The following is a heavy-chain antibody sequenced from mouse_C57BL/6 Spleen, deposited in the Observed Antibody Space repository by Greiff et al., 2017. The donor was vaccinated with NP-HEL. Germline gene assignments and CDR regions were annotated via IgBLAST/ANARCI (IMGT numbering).Heavy chain of an antibody. V-gene: IGHV1-19*01. CDR1: GYTFTDYY. D-gene: IGHD1-1*01. CDR2: INPYNGGT. J-gene: IGHJ1*03. Sequence: EVQLQQSGPVLVKPGASVKMSCKASGYTFTDYYMNWVKQSHGKSLEWIGVINPYNGGTSYNQKFKGKATLTVDKSSGTAYMELNSLTSEDSAVYYCARRGYYGSSPWDFDVWGTGTTVTVSS. CDR3: ARRGYYGSSPWDFDV.